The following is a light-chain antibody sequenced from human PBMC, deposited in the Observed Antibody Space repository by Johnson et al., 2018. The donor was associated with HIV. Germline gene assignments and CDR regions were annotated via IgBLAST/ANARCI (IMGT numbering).Light chain of an antibody. CDR2: DNN. CDR1: SSNIGNNY. V-gene: IGLV1-51*01. J-gene: IGLJ1*01. Sequence: QAVLTQPPSVSAAPGQKVTISCSGSSSNIGNNYVSWYQQLPGTAPKLLIYDNNKRPSGIPDRFSGSKSDTSATLAITGLQTGDEADYYCGTWDSSLSANVFGTGTRVTVL. CDR3: GTWDSSLSANV.